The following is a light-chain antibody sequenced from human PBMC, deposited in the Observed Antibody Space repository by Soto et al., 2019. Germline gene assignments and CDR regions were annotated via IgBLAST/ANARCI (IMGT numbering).Light chain of an antibody. CDR1: QSINSN. CDR3: QQCNNWPRT. Sequence: EIVMTQSPATLSVSPGQRATLSCRASQSINSNLAWYQQKPGRPPRLLLYGASTRATGVPARFSGSGSGTEFTLTISSLQSEDFAFYYCQQCNNWPRTFGQGTKVDIK. J-gene: IGKJ1*01. V-gene: IGKV3-15*01. CDR2: GAS.